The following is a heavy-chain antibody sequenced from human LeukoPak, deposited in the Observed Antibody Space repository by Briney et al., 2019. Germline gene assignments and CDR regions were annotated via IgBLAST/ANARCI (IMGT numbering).Heavy chain of an antibody. CDR2: ISSSGSNI. D-gene: IGHD6-19*01. Sequence: GESLRLTCTASGRTISSYKMNWVRQPPGKGLEWVSYISSSGSNIYYGAPVKGRFTISRDNDKNSLYLQMNSRSSDDTAVYYRASGGAVAYKYYFDYWGQGTLVTVSS. CDR3: ASGGAVAYKYYFDY. CDR1: GRTISSYK. J-gene: IGHJ4*02. V-gene: IGHV3-48*03.